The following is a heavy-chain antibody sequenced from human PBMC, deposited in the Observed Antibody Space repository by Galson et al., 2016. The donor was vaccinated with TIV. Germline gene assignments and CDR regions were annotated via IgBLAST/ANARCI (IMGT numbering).Heavy chain of an antibody. CDR3: ARHLDVGDYDNSGYPDYFDS. V-gene: IGHV2-5*02. CDR2: IYWDDDK. Sequence: PALVKPTQTLTLTCTFSGFSLTTSGVGVGWIRQPPGKALEWLALIYWDDDKRYSPSLKNRLTITKDTSKNQVSLRLSAVTAADTAVYYCARHLDVGDYDNSGYPDYFDSWGQGTLVTVSS. J-gene: IGHJ4*02. D-gene: IGHD3-22*01. CDR1: GFSLTTSGVG.